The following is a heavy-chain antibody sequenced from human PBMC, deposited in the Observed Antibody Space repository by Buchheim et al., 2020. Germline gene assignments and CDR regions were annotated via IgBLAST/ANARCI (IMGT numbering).Heavy chain of an antibody. CDR3: ARERDYGDYVGTGYFDL. Sequence: QVQLQESGPGLVKPSETLSLTCTVSGGSISSYYWSWIRQPPGKGLEWIGYIYYSGSTNHNPPLKSRVTISVDTSKNQFSLKLSSVTAADTAVYYCARERDYGDYVGTGYFDLWGRGTL. CDR1: GGSISSYY. J-gene: IGHJ2*01. D-gene: IGHD4-17*01. V-gene: IGHV4-59*01. CDR2: IYYSGST.